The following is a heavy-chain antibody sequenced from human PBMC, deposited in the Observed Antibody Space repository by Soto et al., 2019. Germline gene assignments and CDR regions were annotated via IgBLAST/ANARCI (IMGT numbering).Heavy chain of an antibody. J-gene: IGHJ3*01. V-gene: IGHV3-30*14. CDR3: ARVRLSIAVNDALDV. CDR2: MTYDGATE. D-gene: IGHD3-3*02. CDR1: GFTFNEYV. Sequence: VHLVESGGGVVQPGRSLRLSCAASGFTFNEYVIHWVRQAAGKGLEWVASMTYDGATEYYADSVKGRFTVSRDNSKRTLSLQMNSLRSEDTAVYYCARVRLSIAVNDALDVWGQGTTVTVSS.